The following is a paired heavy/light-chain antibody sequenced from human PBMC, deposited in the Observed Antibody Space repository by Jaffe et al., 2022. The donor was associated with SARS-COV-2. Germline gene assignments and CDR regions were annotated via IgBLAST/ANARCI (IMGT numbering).Light chain of an antibody. Sequence: DIQMTQSPSSLSASVGDRVTITCRASQSISSSLNWYQQKPGKAPNLLIYAASSLQSGVPSRFSGSGSGTDFTLTISSLQPEDFATYWCQQSYSTPRTFGQGTKLEIK. CDR3: QQSYSTPRT. V-gene: IGKV1-39*01. J-gene: IGKJ2*01. CDR1: QSISSS. CDR2: AAS.
Heavy chain of an antibody. CDR2: IHYSGST. J-gene: IGHJ6*02. Sequence: QVQLQESGPGLVKPSETLSLTCTVSGGSISSYYWSWIRQPPGKGLEWIGYIHYSGSTVYNPSLKSRVTISVDTSKNQFSLKLSSVTAADTAVYYCARDRGQQVIHYYYVMDVWGQGTTVTVSS. CDR3: ARDRGQQVIHYYYVMDV. D-gene: IGHD6-13*01. CDR1: GGSISSYY. V-gene: IGHV4-59*01.